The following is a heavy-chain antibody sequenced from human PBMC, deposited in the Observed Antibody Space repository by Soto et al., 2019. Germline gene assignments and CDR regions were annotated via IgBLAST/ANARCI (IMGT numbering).Heavy chain of an antibody. V-gene: IGHV3-23*01. CDR2: ITGSGGST. CDR3: AKLSGYDYYYYIDV. J-gene: IGHJ6*03. CDR1: GFPFSAFA. D-gene: IGHD1-26*01. Sequence: GGSLRLSCAASGFPFSAFAMNWVRQAPGKGLEWVSAITGSGGSTYYVDSVKGRFTISRDNSKNTLHLQMNSLRAEDSAVYYCAKLSGYDYYYYIDVWGKGTTVTVSS.